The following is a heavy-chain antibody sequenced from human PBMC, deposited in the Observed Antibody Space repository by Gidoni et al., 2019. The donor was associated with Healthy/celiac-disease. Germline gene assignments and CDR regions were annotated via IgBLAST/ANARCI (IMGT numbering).Heavy chain of an antibody. CDR1: GFTASPDY. CDR2: IYSGGIT. D-gene: IGHD6-19*01. Sequence: EVQLVESGGGLIQPGGSLRLSCAASGFTASPDYMSWVRQAPGKGLEWVSAIYSGGITYYADSVEGRFTMSRDNSKNTLYLQMNSLRAEDTAVYYCTTYTSALSFDYWGQGSLVTVSS. V-gene: IGHV3-53*01. CDR3: TTYTSALSFDY. J-gene: IGHJ4*02.